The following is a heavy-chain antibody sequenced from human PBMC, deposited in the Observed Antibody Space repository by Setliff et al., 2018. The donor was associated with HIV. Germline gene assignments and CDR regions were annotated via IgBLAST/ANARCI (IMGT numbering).Heavy chain of an antibody. CDR2: VYYSGGT. D-gene: IGHD5-12*01. J-gene: IGHJ4*02. CDR3: ARLGDSGYDFRGYFDY. CDR1: GGSVSDTSYY. Sequence: SETLSLTCTVSGGSVSDTSYYWGWIRQPPGKGLEWLANVYYSGGTYYNPSLNSRVTISVDTPRNQFSLKLTSVTAADTALYFCARLGDSGYDFRGYFDYWGQGKLVTVSS. V-gene: IGHV4-39*01.